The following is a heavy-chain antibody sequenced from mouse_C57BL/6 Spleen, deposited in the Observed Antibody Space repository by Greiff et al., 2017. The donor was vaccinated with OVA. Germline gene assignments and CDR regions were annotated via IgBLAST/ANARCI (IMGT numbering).Heavy chain of an antibody. Sequence: EVQLQQSGPELVKPGASVKISCKASGYTFTDYYMNWVKQSHGKSLEWIGDINPNNGGTSYNQKFKGKATLTVDKSSSTAYMELRSLTSEDSAVYYCARGYGYYFYAMDYWGQGTSVTVSS. V-gene: IGHV1-26*01. D-gene: IGHD2-3*01. CDR1: GYTFTDYY. CDR2: INPNNGGT. CDR3: ARGYGYYFYAMDY. J-gene: IGHJ4*01.